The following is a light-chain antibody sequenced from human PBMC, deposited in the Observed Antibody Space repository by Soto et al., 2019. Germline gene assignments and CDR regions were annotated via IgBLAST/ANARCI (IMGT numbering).Light chain of an antibody. CDR3: QRRSNWPLT. CDR1: PTARSY. V-gene: IGKV3-11*01. Sequence: EIVLTQSPATLSLSPGERATLSCRASPTARSYLAWYQQKPGQAPRLLIYDVSNRATGVPARFSGSGSETDFSLTISSLEPEDFAVYYCQRRSNWPLTFGGGTKVDIK. J-gene: IGKJ4*01. CDR2: DVS.